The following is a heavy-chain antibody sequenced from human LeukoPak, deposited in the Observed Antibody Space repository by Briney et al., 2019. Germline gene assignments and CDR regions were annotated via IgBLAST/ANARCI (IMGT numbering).Heavy chain of an antibody. J-gene: IGHJ6*02. CDR2: INPSGGST. D-gene: IGHD4-23*01. CDR1: GYTFTSYY. CDR3: ARAGIRTTVAYYYYYGMDV. Sequence: ASVKVSCKASGYTFTSYYMHWVRQAPGQGLEWMGIINPSGGSTSYAQKFQGRVTMTRATSTSTVYMELSSLRSEDTAVYYCARAGIRTTVAYYYYYGMDVWGQGTTVTVSS. V-gene: IGHV1-46*01.